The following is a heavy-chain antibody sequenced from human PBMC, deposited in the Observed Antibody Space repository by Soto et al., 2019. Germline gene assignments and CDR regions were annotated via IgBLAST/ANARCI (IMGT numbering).Heavy chain of an antibody. D-gene: IGHD4-4*01. CDR1: GGTFSSYA. CDR2: IIPIFGTA. Sequence: QVQLVQSGAEVKKPGSSVKVSCKASGGTFSSYAISWVRQAPGHGLEWMGGIIPIFGTANYAQKFQGRVKITADESTSTADMELSSLRAEDTAVYYCAREGRDYKGWDGMDVWGQGTTVTFSS. J-gene: IGHJ6*02. V-gene: IGHV1-69*01. CDR3: AREGRDYKGWDGMDV.